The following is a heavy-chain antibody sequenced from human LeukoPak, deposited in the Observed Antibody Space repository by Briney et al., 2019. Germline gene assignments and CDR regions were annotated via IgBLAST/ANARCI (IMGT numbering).Heavy chain of an antibody. D-gene: IGHD1-26*01. CDR3: AKDSPVATW. J-gene: IGHJ4*02. Sequence: GGSLRLSCAASGFTFSSYSMNWVRQAPGKGLEWVSYISSSSTIYYADSVKGRFTISRDNAKNSLYLQMNSLRAEDTAVYYCAKDSPVATWWGQGTLVTVSS. CDR2: ISSSSTI. V-gene: IGHV3-48*01. CDR1: GFTFSSYS.